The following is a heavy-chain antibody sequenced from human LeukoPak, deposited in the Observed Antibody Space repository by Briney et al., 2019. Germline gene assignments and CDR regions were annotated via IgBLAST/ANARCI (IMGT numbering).Heavy chain of an antibody. CDR1: GFTFSSYA. V-gene: IGHV3-23*01. CDR3: AKDNAMYYYGSGSQQPVDY. J-gene: IGHJ4*02. D-gene: IGHD3-10*01. CDR2: ISGSGGST. Sequence: GGSLRLSCAASGFTFSSYAMSWVRQAPGKGLGWVSAISGSGGSTYYADSVKGRFTISRDNSKNTLYLQMNGLRAEDTAVYYCAKDNAMYYYGSGSQQPVDYWGQGTLVTVSS.